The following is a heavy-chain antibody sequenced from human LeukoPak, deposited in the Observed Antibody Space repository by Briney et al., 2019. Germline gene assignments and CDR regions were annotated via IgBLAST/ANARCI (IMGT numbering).Heavy chain of an antibody. CDR3: ARDRMGDCATTSCYRAY. J-gene: IGHJ4*02. D-gene: IGHD2-2*01. CDR1: GYTFTAYY. CDR2: INPNSGDT. V-gene: IGHV1-2*02. Sequence: ASVKVSCKASGYTFTAYYLHWVRQAPGQGLEWMGWINPNSGDTNYAQKFQGRVTMTRDTSITTAYMELSRLTSDDTAIYYCARDRMGDCATTSCYRAYWGQGTLVTVSS.